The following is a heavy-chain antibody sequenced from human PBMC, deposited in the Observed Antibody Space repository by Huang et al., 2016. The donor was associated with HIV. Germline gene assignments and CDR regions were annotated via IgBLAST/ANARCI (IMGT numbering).Heavy chain of an antibody. CDR3: ARGGNTVGYFDN. J-gene: IGHJ4*02. CDR1: GFTVSGTY. V-gene: IGHV3-53*01. Sequence: EVQLVESGGGLIQPGGSLRLSCAASGFTVSGTYMSWVRQAPRKGLEGVAVIYSGGTTYFADSVKGRFTFSRDNSKNTVYLQMNSLRADDTAVYYCARGGNTVGYFDNWGQGTLVTVSS. D-gene: IGHD1-26*01. CDR2: IYSGGTT.